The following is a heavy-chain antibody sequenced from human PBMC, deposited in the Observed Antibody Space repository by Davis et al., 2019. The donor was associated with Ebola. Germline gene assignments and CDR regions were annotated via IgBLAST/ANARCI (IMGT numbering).Heavy chain of an antibody. CDR3: VRGWYRSGLDV. J-gene: IGHJ6*02. CDR1: GDSVSSAG. V-gene: IGHV6-1*01. CDR2: TYYNSKWYN. D-gene: IGHD6-19*01. Sequence: HSQTLSLTCAISGDSVSSAGWNWISQSPSRGLEWLGRTYYNSKWYNDYAASVKSRITINPDTSKNQFSLHLNSVTPEDTAMYYCVRGWYRSGLDVWGQGTTVTVSS.